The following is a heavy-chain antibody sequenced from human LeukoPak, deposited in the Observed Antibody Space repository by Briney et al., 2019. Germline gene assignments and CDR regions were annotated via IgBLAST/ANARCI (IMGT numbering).Heavy chain of an antibody. CDR3: ARGWEPYSSSLDS. D-gene: IGHD6-13*01. CDR1: GGSISSSSYY. Sequence: PSETLSLTRTVSGGSISSSSYYWGWIRQPPGKGLEWIGSIYYSGSTYYNPSLKSRVTISVDTSKNQFSLQLNSVTPEDTAVYYCARGWEPYSSSLDSWGQGTLVTVSS. V-gene: IGHV4-39*07. CDR2: IYYSGST. J-gene: IGHJ4*02.